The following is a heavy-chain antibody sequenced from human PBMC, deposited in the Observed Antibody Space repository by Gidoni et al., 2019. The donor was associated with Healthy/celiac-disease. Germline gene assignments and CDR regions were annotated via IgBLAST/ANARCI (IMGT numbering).Heavy chain of an antibody. CDR2: IIPIFGTA. J-gene: IGHJ4*02. D-gene: IGHD3-10*01. V-gene: IGHV1-69*01. CDR1: GGTFRSYA. CDR3: ARDIITMVRGVTFLGLLDY. Sequence: QVQLVQSGAEVKKPGSSVKVSCKASGGTFRSYAISWVRQAPGQGLEWMGGIIPIFGTANYAQKFQGRVTITADESTSTAYMELSSLRSEDTAVYYCARDIITMVRGVTFLGLLDYWGQGTLVTVSS.